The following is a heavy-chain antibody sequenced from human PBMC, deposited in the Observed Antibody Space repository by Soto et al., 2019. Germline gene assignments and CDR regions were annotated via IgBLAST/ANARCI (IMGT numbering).Heavy chain of an antibody. CDR3: ARGDRQSGHYFDY. CDR2: IIPIFGHP. V-gene: IGHV1-69*04. D-gene: IGHD3-22*01. CDR1: GGTFRSYA. Sequence: QVQLVQSGAEVKKPGSSVKVSCKASGGTFRSYAISWVRQAPGQGFEWMGRIIPIFGHPKYAQKFQGRVTITADKSSTTAFMELSSLTSEDTAVYYCARGDRQSGHYFDYWGQGTLVTVSS. J-gene: IGHJ4*02.